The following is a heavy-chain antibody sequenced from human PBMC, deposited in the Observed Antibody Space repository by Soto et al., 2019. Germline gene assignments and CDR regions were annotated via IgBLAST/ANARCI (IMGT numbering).Heavy chain of an antibody. CDR1: GYTFTSYG. CDR2: ISAYNGNT. V-gene: IGHV1-18*01. D-gene: IGHD3-3*01. Sequence: ASVKVSCKASGYTFTSYGISWVRQAPGQGLEWMGWISAYNGNTNYAQKLQGRVTMTTDTSTSTAYMELRSLRSDDTAVYYCARDAGFALEWLSIEGPYFDYWGQGTLVTVSS. CDR3: ARDAGFALEWLSIEGPYFDY. J-gene: IGHJ4*02.